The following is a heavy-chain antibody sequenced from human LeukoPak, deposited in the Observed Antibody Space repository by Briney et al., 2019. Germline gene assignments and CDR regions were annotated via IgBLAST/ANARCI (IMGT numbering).Heavy chain of an antibody. Sequence: PGGSLRLSCAASGLTVSSNYMSWVRQAPGKGLEWVTVIYGGGSIYYAESVKGRFTISRDNSKNTLYLQMNSLRAEDTAVYYCARDPHGGGSGYWGQGTLVTVSS. CDR1: GLTVSSNY. CDR2: IYGGGSI. CDR3: ARDPHGGGSGY. V-gene: IGHV3-66*01. D-gene: IGHD3-10*01. J-gene: IGHJ4*02.